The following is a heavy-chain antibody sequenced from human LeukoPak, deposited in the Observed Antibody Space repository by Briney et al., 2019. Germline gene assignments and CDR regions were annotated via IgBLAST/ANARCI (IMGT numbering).Heavy chain of an antibody. CDR3: ARDLAAAGPHFDY. CDR1: GFTFSSYW. J-gene: IGHJ4*02. Sequence: PGGSLRLSCAASGFTFSSYWMSWVRQAPGKGLEWVANIKQDGSEKYYVDSVKGRFTISRDNAKNSLYLQMNSLRAEGTAVYYCARDLAAAGPHFDYWGQGTPVTVSS. CDR2: IKQDGSEK. D-gene: IGHD6-13*01. V-gene: IGHV3-7*01.